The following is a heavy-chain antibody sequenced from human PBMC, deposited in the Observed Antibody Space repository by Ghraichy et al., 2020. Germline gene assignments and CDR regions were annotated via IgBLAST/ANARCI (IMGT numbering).Heavy chain of an antibody. J-gene: IGHJ4*02. CDR1: GFTFTSYA. D-gene: IGHD6-19*01. CDR3: AKVGSSGWFSSPFDY. Sequence: GESLNISCAASGFTFTSYAVSWVRQAPGKGLEWVSAISGSASSTYYADSVKGRFTVSRDNSRNTLYLQMNGLRAEETAVYFCAKVGSSGWFSSPFDYWGQGTLVTVSS. V-gene: IGHV3-23*01. CDR2: ISGSASST.